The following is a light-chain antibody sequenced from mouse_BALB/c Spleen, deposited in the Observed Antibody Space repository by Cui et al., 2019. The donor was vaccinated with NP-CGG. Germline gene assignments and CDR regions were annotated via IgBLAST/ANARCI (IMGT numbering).Light chain of an antibody. CDR2: GTN. J-gene: IGLJ1*01. V-gene: IGLV1*01. CDR3: ALWYSNHWV. CDR1: TGAVTTNNY. Sequence: QAAVTQESALTTSPGEPVTLTCRSSTGAVTTNNYANWVQEKPDHLFTVLIGGTNNRAPGVPARFSGSLIGDKAALTITGAQTEDEAIYFCALWYSNHWVFGGGTKLTVL.